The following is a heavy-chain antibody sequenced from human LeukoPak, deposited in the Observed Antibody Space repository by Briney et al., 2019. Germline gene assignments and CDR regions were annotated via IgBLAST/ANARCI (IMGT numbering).Heavy chain of an antibody. J-gene: IGHJ4*02. Sequence: GGSLRLSCAASGFTFSSYSMNWVRQAPGKGLEWVSSISSSSYIYYADSVKGRFTISRDNAKNSLYLQMNSLRAEDTAVYYCASSAVAGPYFDYWGQGTLVTVSS. CDR3: ASSAVAGPYFDY. CDR2: ISSSSYI. CDR1: GFTFSSYS. D-gene: IGHD6-19*01. V-gene: IGHV3-21*01.